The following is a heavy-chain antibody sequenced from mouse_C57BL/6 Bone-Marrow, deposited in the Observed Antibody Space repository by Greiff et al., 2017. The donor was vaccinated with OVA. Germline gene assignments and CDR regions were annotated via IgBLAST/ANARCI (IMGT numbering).Heavy chain of an antibody. D-gene: IGHD4-1*01. CDR1: GYTFTEYT. J-gene: IGHJ2*01. CDR2: FYPGSGSI. CDR3: ARHEVGDWDPYYFDY. V-gene: IGHV1-62-2*01. Sequence: VQLKESGAELVKPGASVKLSCKASGYTFTEYTIHWVKQRSGQGLEWIGWFYPGSGSIKYNEKFKDKATLTADKSSSTVYMELSRLTSEDSAVYFCARHEVGDWDPYYFDYWGQGTTLTVSS.